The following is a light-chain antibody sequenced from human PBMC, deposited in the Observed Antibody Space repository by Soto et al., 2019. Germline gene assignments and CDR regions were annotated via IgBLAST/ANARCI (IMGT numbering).Light chain of an antibody. CDR2: EVS. J-gene: IGLJ1*01. CDR1: SSDVGSYNL. V-gene: IGLV2-23*02. Sequence: QSALTQPASVSGSPGQSITISCTGTSSDVGSYNLVSWYQQHPGKAPKLMIYEVSKRPSGVSNRFSGSKSGNTASLTISGLQAEDEADYYCCSYAGSSISYVCGTGTKVTVL. CDR3: CSYAGSSISYV.